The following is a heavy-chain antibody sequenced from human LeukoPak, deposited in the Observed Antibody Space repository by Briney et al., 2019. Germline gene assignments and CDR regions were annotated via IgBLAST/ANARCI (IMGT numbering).Heavy chain of an antibody. CDR3: ARTGFGDREGYYYYMDV. CDR1: GGTFSSYA. CDR2: IIPIFGTA. J-gene: IGHJ6*03. Sequence: ASVKVSCKASGGTFSSYAISWVRQAPGQGLEWMGGIIPIFGTANYAQKFQGRVTITADESTSTAYMELSSLRSEDTAVYYCARTGFGDREGYYYYMDVWGKGTTVTISS. V-gene: IGHV1-69*13. D-gene: IGHD3-10*01.